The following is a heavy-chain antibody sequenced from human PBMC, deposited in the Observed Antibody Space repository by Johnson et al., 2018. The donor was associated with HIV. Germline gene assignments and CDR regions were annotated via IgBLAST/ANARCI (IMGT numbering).Heavy chain of an antibody. CDR3: AKQYYGSGGSVHAFDI. J-gene: IGHJ3*02. CDR2: IRYDGTNK. CDR1: GFTFSNYD. Sequence: QVQLVESGGGVVQPGGSLRLSCAASGFTFSNYDIHWVRQAPGKGLEWVAFIRYDGTNKHYADSVKGRFTVSRDNSKNTVYLQMNSLRAEDTAVYYCAKQYYGSGGSVHAFDIWGQGTMVTVSS. V-gene: IGHV3-30*02. D-gene: IGHD3-10*01.